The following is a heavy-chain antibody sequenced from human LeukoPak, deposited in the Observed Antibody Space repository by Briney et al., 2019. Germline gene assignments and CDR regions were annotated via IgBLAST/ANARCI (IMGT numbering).Heavy chain of an antibody. CDR1: GYTFTSYG. V-gene: IGHV1-18*01. CDR3: ARVEYSSSWYLTYYYYYMDV. J-gene: IGHJ6*03. CDR2: ISAYNGNT. D-gene: IGHD6-13*01. Sequence: GASVKVSRKASGYTFTSYGISWVRQAPGQGLEWMGWISAYNGNTNYAQKLQVRVTMTTDTSTSTAYMELRSLRSDDTAVYYCARVEYSSSWYLTYYYYYMDVWGKGTTVTVSS.